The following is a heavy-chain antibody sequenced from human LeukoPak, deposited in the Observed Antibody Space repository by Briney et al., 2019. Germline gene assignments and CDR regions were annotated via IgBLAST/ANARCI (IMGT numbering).Heavy chain of an antibody. CDR2: ISWDSGSR. Sequence: GRSLRLSCAASGFTFDDYGMHWVRQAPGKGLEWVSGISWDSGSRAYADSVKGRFTISRDNVKNSLYLQMNSLRAEDTAVYYCASPQERYTIDWYNDVFDIWGQGTMVTVSS. CDR3: ASPQERYTIDWYNDVFDI. CDR1: GFTFDDYG. D-gene: IGHD1/OR15-1a*01. J-gene: IGHJ3*02. V-gene: IGHV3-9*01.